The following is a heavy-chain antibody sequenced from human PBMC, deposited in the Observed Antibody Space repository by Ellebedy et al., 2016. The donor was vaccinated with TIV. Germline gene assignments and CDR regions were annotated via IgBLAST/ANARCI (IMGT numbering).Heavy chain of an antibody. V-gene: IGHV3-48*01. Sequence: GGSLRLSXAASGFTFSSYSMNWVRQAPGKGLEWVSYISSSSSTIYYADSVKGRFTISRDNAKNSLYLQINSLRAEDTAVYYCARYYGSGSYLSSNNWFDPWGQGTLVTVSS. CDR2: ISSSSSTI. D-gene: IGHD3-10*01. CDR1: GFTFSSYS. CDR3: ARYYGSGSYLSSNNWFDP. J-gene: IGHJ5*02.